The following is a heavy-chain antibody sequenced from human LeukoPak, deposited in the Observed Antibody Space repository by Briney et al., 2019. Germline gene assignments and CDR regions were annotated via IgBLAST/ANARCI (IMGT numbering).Heavy chain of an antibody. CDR3: ARAETRRGSSWYGY. V-gene: IGHV3-64*01. D-gene: IGHD6-13*01. CDR2: ISSNGGST. Sequence: GGSLRLSCAASGFTFSSYAMHWVRQAPGKGLEYVSAISSNGGSTYYANSVKGRFTISRDNSKNTLYLQMGSLRAEDMAVYYCARAETRRGSSWYGYWGQGTLVTVSS. CDR1: GFTFSSYA. J-gene: IGHJ4*02.